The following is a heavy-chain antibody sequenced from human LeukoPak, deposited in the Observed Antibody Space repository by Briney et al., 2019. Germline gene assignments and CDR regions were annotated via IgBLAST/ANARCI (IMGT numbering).Heavy chain of an antibody. CDR2: IYPGDSDT. V-gene: IGHV5-51*01. Sequence: GESLKISCKGSGYSFNTYWIDWVRQMPGKGLEWMGIIYPGDSDTRYSPSFEGQVTISADKSISTAYLQWSSLKASDTAMYYCATGGYCSGGSCYSFFDYWGQGTLVTVSS. J-gene: IGHJ4*02. CDR1: GYSFNTYW. CDR3: ATGGYCSGGSCYSFFDY. D-gene: IGHD2-15*01.